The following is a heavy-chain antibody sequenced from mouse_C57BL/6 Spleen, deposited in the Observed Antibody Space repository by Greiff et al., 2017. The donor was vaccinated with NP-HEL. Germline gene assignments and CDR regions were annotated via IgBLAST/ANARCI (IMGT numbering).Heavy chain of an antibody. CDR1: GFTFSSYA. V-gene: IGHV5-4*01. CDR3: ARGGKFITTVVGDY. Sequence: EVQVVESGGGLVKPGGSLKLSCAASGFTFSSYAMSWVRQTPEKRLEWVATISDGGSYTYYPDNVKGRFTISRDNAKNNLYLQMSHLKSEDTAMYYCARGGKFITTVVGDYWGQGTTLTVSS. J-gene: IGHJ2*01. D-gene: IGHD1-1*01. CDR2: ISDGGSYT.